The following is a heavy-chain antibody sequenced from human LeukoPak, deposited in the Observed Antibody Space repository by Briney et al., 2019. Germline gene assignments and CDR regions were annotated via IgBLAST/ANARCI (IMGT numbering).Heavy chain of an antibody. CDR1: GGSISSSSYY. D-gene: IGHD4-11*01. J-gene: IGHJ2*01. V-gene: IGHV4-39*07. CDR3: AREMTTTRYFDL. Sequence: SETLSLTCTVSGGSISSSSYYWGWIRQPPGKGLEWIGSIYYSGSTYYNPSLKSRVTISLDTSKKHFSLKLSSVTAADTAVYYCAREMTTTRYFDLWGRGTLVTVSS. CDR2: IYYSGST.